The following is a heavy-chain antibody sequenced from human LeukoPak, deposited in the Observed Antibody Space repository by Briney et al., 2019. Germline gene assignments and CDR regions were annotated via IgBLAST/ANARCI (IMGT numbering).Heavy chain of an antibody. J-gene: IGHJ5*02. D-gene: IGHD6-13*01. CDR3: ARDGDSSWYFNWFDP. V-gene: IGHV1-18*01. CDR1: GYIFSNHG. Sequence: ASVKVSCKASGYIFSNHGINWVRHAPGEGLEWMGWIGGYNANTNYAQKLQGRVTLTTDTSTSTAYMELRSLRSDDTAVYYCARDGDSSWYFNWFDPWGQGTLVTVSS. CDR2: IGGYNANT.